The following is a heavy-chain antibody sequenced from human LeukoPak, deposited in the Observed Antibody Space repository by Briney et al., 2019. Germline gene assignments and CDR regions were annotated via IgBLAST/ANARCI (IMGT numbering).Heavy chain of an antibody. CDR3: ARHKDSRYMDV. CDR2: IYPGDSET. Sequence: GEPLKISCKASGYTFTSYWIGWVRQMPGKGLEWMGIIYPGDSETRYSPSLQGQVTISADKSISTAYLQWSSLKASDTAMYYCARHKDSRYMDVWGKGTTVTVSS. V-gene: IGHV5-51*01. CDR1: GYTFTSYW. J-gene: IGHJ6*03.